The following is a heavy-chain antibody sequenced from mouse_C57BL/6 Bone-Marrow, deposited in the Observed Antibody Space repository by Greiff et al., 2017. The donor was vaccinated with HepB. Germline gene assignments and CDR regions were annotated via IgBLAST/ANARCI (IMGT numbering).Heavy chain of an antibody. Sequence: EVKLMESGEGLVKPGGSLKLSCAASGFTFSSYAMSWVRQTPEKRLEWVAYISSGGDYIYYADTVKGRFTISRDNARNTLYLQMSSLKSEDTAMYYCTRDRGYSNFFAYWGQGTLVTVSA. CDR3: TRDRGYSNFFAY. J-gene: IGHJ3*01. CDR1: GFTFSSYA. D-gene: IGHD2-5*01. CDR2: ISSGGDYI. V-gene: IGHV5-9-1*02.